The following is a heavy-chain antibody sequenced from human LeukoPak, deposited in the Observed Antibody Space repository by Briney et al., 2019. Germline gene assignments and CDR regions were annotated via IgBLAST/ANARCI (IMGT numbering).Heavy chain of an antibody. CDR3: ASYSKDAFDI. Sequence: SETLSLTCTVSGGTISWFYWSWIRQSPGRGLEWIAYIHYSGTINYNPSLKSRVTISLDTSKNQFSLKVRSVTAADTGVYYCASYSKDAFDIWGQGTMVTVSS. D-gene: IGHD2-21*01. V-gene: IGHV4-59*01. CDR2: IHYSGTI. J-gene: IGHJ3*02. CDR1: GGTISWFY.